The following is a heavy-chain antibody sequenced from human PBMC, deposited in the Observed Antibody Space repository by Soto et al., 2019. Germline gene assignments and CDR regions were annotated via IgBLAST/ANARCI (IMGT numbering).Heavy chain of an antibody. V-gene: IGHV1-18*01. CDR3: ATEPNYFDY. J-gene: IGHJ4*02. CDR2: ISAYNGNT. CDR1: GYTFTSYG. Sequence: QVQLVQSGAEVKKPGASVKVSCKASGYTFTSYGISWVRQAPGQGLEWMGWISAYNGNTKHAQKLQGRVTMTTDTATSTADRELRSLRSDDTAVYYCATEPNYFDYGCQGTLVTVSS.